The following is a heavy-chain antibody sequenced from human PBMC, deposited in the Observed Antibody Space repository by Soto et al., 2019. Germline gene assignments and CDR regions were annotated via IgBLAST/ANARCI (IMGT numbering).Heavy chain of an antibody. J-gene: IGHJ5*02. D-gene: IGHD2-2*01. CDR2: INHSGST. CDR3: ARGKGYCSSTSCYGVWFDP. Sequence: QVQLQQWGAGLLKPSETLSLTCAVYGGSFSGYYWSWIRQPPGKGLEWIGEINHSGSTNYNPSLKSRVTISLETSKNQFSLKLSSVTAADTAVYYCARGKGYCSSTSCYGVWFDPWGQGTLVTVSS. CDR1: GGSFSGYY. V-gene: IGHV4-34*01.